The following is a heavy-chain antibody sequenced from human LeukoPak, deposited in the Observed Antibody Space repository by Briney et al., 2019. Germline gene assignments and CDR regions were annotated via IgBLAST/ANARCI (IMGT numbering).Heavy chain of an antibody. J-gene: IGHJ6*03. CDR1: GYSFTSYW. CDR2: IYPGDSDT. V-gene: IGHV5-51*01. D-gene: IGHD2-2*01. Sequence: GESLKISCKGSGYSFTSYWIGWVRQMPGKGLEWMGIIYPGDSDTRYSPSFQGQVTISADKSISTAYLRWSSLKASDTAMYYCARPIWQLRGYCSSTSCPTLRYYYYMDVWGKGTTVTVSS. CDR3: ARPIWQLRGYCSSTSCPTLRYYYYMDV.